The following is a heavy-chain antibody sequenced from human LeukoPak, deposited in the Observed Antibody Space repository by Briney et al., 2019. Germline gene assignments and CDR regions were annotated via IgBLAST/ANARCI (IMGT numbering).Heavy chain of an antibody. D-gene: IGHD4-23*01. Sequence: SETLSLTCAVYGGSFSGYYWSWIRQPPGKGLEWIGEINHSGSTNYNPSLKSRVTISVDTSKNQFSLKLSSVTAADTAVYYWATPNVGTSNFSFDYGGRGPLVTVP. CDR1: GGSFSGYY. V-gene: IGHV4-34*01. CDR2: INHSGST. CDR3: ATPNVGTSNFSFDY. J-gene: IGHJ4*02.